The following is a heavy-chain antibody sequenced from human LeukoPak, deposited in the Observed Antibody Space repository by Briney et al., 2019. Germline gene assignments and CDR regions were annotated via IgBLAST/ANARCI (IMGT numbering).Heavy chain of an antibody. CDR2: THYRSKWYN. Sequence: SQTLSLTCAISGDSVSSNSAAWNWIRQSPSRGLEWLGRTHYRSKWYNDYAVSVKSRITINPDTSKNQFSLQLNSVTPEDTAVYYCAREDPSYYYDSSGYHDAFDIWGQGTMVTVSS. CDR1: GDSVSSNSAA. D-gene: IGHD3-22*01. CDR3: AREDPSYYYDSSGYHDAFDI. V-gene: IGHV6-1*01. J-gene: IGHJ3*02.